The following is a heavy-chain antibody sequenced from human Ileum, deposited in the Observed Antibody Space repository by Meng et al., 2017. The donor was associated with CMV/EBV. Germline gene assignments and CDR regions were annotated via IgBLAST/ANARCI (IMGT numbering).Heavy chain of an antibody. CDR3: ARDGRSGYSAGQNWFDP. D-gene: IGHD3-3*01. Sequence: ASVKVSCKASGYTFTAYYMHWVRQAPGQGLEWMGWINPNSGGTNYAQKFQGRVTMTRDTSISTAYMELSRLRSDDTAVYYCARDGRSGYSAGQNWFDPWGQGTLVTVSS. CDR2: INPNSGGT. J-gene: IGHJ5*02. CDR1: GYTFTAYY. V-gene: IGHV1-2*02.